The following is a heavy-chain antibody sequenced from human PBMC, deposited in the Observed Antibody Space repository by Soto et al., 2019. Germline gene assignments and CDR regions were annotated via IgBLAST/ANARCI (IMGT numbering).Heavy chain of an antibody. CDR1: GYSFSNFW. V-gene: IGHV5-51*01. CDR2: IYPDDSDT. CDR3: ASSVLVTSTMNYFDL. D-gene: IGHD2-8*02. J-gene: IGHJ4*01. Sequence: GESLKTSCQASGYSFSNFWIAWVRQMPGEGLEWLGIIYPDDSDTRYSPSFLGQVTISADKSIKTTYLQWSSLKASDTAIYFCASSVLVTSTMNYFDLWGHGTLVTVSS.